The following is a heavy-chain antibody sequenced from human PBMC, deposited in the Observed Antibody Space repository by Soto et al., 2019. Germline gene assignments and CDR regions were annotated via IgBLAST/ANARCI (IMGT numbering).Heavy chain of an antibody. CDR2: IYSTGKT. J-gene: IGHJ4*02. CDR3: ARGYYESSHYYVGSPLFDY. CDR1: GGSVSRSDYY. D-gene: IGHD3-22*01. Sequence: SETLSLTCTVSGGSVSRSDYYWSWIRQPPGKGLEWIGYIYSTGKTYYNPSLRSRLTISLDAPTNQFSLQLTSVTAADTAVYYCARGYYESSHYYVGSPLFDYWGQGTLVTVYS. V-gene: IGHV4-30-4*01.